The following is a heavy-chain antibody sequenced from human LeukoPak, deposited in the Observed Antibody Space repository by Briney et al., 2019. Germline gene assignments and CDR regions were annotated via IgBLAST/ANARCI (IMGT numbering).Heavy chain of an antibody. CDR1: GGSISSSNW. J-gene: IGHJ6*02. V-gene: IGHV4-4*02. Sequence: PSGTLSLTCAVSGGSISSSNWWSWVRQPPGKGLEWIGEIYHSGSTNYNPSLKSRVTISVDKSKNQFSLKLSSVTAADTAVYYCARPPQNSYGYYYGMDVWGQGTTVTVSS. CDR3: ARPPQNSYGYYYGMDV. D-gene: IGHD5-18*01. CDR2: IYHSGST.